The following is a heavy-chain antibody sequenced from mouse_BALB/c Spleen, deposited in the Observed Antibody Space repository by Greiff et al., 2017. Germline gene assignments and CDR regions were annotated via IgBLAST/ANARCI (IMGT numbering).Heavy chain of an antibody. CDR1: GYTFTSYW. V-gene: IGHV1-69*02. CDR2: IDPSDSYT. D-gene: IGHD2-3*01. Sequence: VKLQQPGAELVKPGASVKLSCKASGYTFTSYWMHWVKQRPGQGLEWIGEIDPSDSYTNYNQKFKGKATLTVDKSSSTAYMQLSSLTSEDSAVYYCARWRDGYPFDYWGQGTTLTVSS. J-gene: IGHJ2*01. CDR3: ARWRDGYPFDY.